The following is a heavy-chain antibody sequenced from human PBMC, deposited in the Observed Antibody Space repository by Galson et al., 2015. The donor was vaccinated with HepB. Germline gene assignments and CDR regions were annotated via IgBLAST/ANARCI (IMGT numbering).Heavy chain of an antibody. V-gene: IGHV3-15*01. J-gene: IGHJ4*02. CDR1: GFTFSNAW. Sequence: SLRLSCAASGFTFSNAWMSWVRQAPGKGLEWVGRIKSKTDGGTTDYAAPVKGRFTISRDDSKNTLSLQMNSLKTEDTAVYYCTTDYYYDSSGYYHIDYWGQGTLVTVPS. CDR2: IKSKTDGGTT. CDR3: TTDYYYDSSGYYHIDY. D-gene: IGHD3-22*01.